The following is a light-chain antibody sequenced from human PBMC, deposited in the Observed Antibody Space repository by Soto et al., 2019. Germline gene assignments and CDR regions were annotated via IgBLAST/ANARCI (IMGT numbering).Light chain of an antibody. Sequence: IQLTQSPSSLSASVGDRVTITCRASQGISSYLAWYQQRPGKAPKLLIYAASTLQSGVPSRFSGSGSGTDFTLTISSLQPEDFTTYYCQQLNSYRTFGQGTKVDIK. CDR1: QGISSY. J-gene: IGKJ1*01. CDR2: AAS. CDR3: QQLNSYRT. V-gene: IGKV1-9*01.